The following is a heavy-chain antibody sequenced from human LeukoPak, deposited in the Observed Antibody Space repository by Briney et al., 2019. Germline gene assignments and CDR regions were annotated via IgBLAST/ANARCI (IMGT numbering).Heavy chain of an antibody. CDR3: ARHGLDEYSSSRPFDY. CDR2: IYPGDSDT. V-gene: IGHV5-51*01. D-gene: IGHD6-6*01. CDR1: GYSFTSYW. Sequence: GESLKISCKGSGYSFTSYWIGWVRQMPGKGLEWMGIIYPGDSDTRYGPSFQGQVTISADKSISTAYLQWSSLKASDTAMYYCARHGLDEYSSSRPFDYWGQGTLVTVSS. J-gene: IGHJ4*02.